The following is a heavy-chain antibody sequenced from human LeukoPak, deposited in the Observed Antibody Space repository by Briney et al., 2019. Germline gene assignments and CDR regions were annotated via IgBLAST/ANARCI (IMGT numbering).Heavy chain of an antibody. CDR2: LSGSGGST. D-gene: IGHD3-9*01. CDR1: GFTFSGYA. J-gene: IGHJ6*03. CDR3: AKVSDDKNYYYYYMDV. V-gene: IGHV3-23*01. Sequence: GGSLRLSCAASGFTFSGYAMSWVPQAPGKGLEWVSPLSGSGGSTYYADSVKGRFTISRDNSKNTLYLQMNSLRAEDTAVYYCAKVSDDKNYYYYYMDVWGKGTTVTISS.